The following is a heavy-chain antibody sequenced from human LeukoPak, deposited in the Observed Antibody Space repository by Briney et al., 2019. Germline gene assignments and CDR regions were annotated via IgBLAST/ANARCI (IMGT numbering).Heavy chain of an antibody. V-gene: IGHV3-23*01. J-gene: IGHJ3*02. CDR2: ISGSGGST. D-gene: IGHD1-26*01. CDR3: AKADVGATLGAFDI. CDR1: GFTFSSYG. Sequence: GGSLRLSCAASGFTFSSYGMSWVRQAPGKGLEWVSAISGSGGSTYYADSVKGRFTISRDNSKNSLYLQMNSLRAEDTAVYYCAKADVGATLGAFDIWGQGTMVTVSS.